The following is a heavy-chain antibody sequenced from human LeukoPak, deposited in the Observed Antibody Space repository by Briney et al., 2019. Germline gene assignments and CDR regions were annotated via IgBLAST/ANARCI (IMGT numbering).Heavy chain of an antibody. V-gene: IGHV3-30*01. CDR2: ISYDGSNK. Sequence: PGRSLRLSCAASGFTFSSCAMHWVRQAPGKGLEWVAVISYDGSNKYYAGSVKGRFTISRDNSKNTLYLQMNSLRAEDTAVYYCARDPYSSSSPYYFDYWGQGTLVTVSS. CDR3: ARDPYSSSSPYYFDY. D-gene: IGHD6-6*01. CDR1: GFTFSSCA. J-gene: IGHJ4*02.